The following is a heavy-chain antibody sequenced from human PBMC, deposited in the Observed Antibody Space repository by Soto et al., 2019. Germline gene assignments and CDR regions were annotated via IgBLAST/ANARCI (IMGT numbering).Heavy chain of an antibody. D-gene: IGHD2-2*01. CDR2: MNPNSGNT. J-gene: IGHJ4*02. CDR1: GYTFTSYD. Sequence: ASVKVSCKASGYTFTSYDINWVRQATGQGLEWMGWMNPNSGNTGYAQKFQGRVTITRDTSASTAYMELSSLRSEDTAVYYCARVVVPAAISDYWGQGTLVTVSS. CDR3: ARVVVPAAISDY. V-gene: IGHV1-8*01.